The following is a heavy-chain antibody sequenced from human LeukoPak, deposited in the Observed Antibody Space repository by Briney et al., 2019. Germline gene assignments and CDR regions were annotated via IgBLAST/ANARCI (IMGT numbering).Heavy chain of an antibody. J-gene: IGHJ4*02. CDR2: IKQDGSEK. V-gene: IGHV3-7*03. CDR3: AKDLALYSYGYYAFDY. CDR1: GFTFSSYW. D-gene: IGHD5-18*01. Sequence: GGSLRLSCAASGFTFSSYWMSWVRQAPGKGLEWVANIKQDGSEKYYVDSVKGRFTISRDNSKNTLYLQMNSLRAEDTAVYYCAKDLALYSYGYYAFDYWGQGTLVTVSS.